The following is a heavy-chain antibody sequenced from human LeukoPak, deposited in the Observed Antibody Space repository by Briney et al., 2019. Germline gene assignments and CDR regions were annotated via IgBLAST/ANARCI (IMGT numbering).Heavy chain of an antibody. CDR2: IYYSGST. J-gene: IGHJ4*02. CDR1: GGSISSYY. Sequence: SETLSLTCTVSGGSISSYYWSWIRQPPGKGLEWIGYIYYSGSTNYNPSLKSRVTISVDTSKNQFSLKLSSVTAADTAVYYCARRIAVAGKEGYYFDYWGQGTLVTVSS. D-gene: IGHD6-19*01. CDR3: ARRIAVAGKEGYYFDY. V-gene: IGHV4-59*01.